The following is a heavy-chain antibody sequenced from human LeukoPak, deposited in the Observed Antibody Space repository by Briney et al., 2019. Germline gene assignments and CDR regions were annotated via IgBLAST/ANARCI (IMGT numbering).Heavy chain of an antibody. CDR3: ASMMDYYYDSSGRPRYGMDV. CDR1: GYTFTSYG. D-gene: IGHD3-22*01. CDR2: ISAYNGNT. Sequence: GASVKVSCKASGYTFTSYGISWVRQAPGQGLEWMEWISAYNGNTNYAQKLQGRVTMTTDTSTSTAYMELRSLRSDDTAVYYCASMMDYYYDSSGRPRYGMDVWGQGTTVTVSS. V-gene: IGHV1-18*01. J-gene: IGHJ6*02.